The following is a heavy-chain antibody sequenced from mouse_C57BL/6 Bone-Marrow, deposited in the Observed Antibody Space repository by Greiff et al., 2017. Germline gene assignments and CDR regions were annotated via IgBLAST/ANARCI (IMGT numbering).Heavy chain of an antibody. V-gene: IGHV5-6*01. CDR2: ISSGGSYT. CDR3: ARGITPVVATGDY. J-gene: IGHJ2*01. D-gene: IGHD1-1*01. Sequence: EVMLVESGGDLVKPGGSLKLSCASSGFTFSSYGMSWVRKTPDKRLEWVATISSGGSYTYYPDSVKGRFTISRDNAKNTLYLQMRSLKSEDTAMYYCARGITPVVATGDYWGQGTTLTVSS. CDR1: GFTFSSYG.